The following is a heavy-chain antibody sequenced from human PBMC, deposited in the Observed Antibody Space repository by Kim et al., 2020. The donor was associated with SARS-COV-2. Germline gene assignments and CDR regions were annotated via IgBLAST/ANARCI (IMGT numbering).Heavy chain of an antibody. J-gene: IGHJ6*02. Sequence: ESVKGRITNARDNSKNTMYMQMNSLRAEDTAVYYCARADTAMVWYGMDVWGQGTTVTVSS. CDR3: ARADTAMVWYGMDV. V-gene: IGHV3-30*01. D-gene: IGHD5-18*01.